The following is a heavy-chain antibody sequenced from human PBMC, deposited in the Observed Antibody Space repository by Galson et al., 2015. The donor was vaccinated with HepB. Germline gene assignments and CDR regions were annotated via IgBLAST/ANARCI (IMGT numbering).Heavy chain of an antibody. Sequence: SLRLSCAASGFTFSSYAMHWVRQAPGKGLEWVAVIPYDGSNKYYADSVKGRFTISRDNSKNTLYLQMNSLRAEDTAVYYCARDSENVDTTYYYYGMDVWGQGTTVTVSS. D-gene: IGHD5-18*01. CDR1: GFTFSSYA. CDR2: IPYDGSNK. V-gene: IGHV3-30-3*01. CDR3: ARDSENVDTTYYYYGMDV. J-gene: IGHJ6*02.